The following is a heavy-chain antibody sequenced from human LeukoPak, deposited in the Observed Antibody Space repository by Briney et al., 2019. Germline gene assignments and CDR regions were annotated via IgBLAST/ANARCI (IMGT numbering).Heavy chain of an antibody. CDR3: ARGGLGYCSSTSCPDEFDY. V-gene: IGHV4-34*01. J-gene: IGHJ4*02. CDR1: GGSFSGYY. Sequence: PSETLSLTCAVYGGSFSGYYWSWIRQPPGKGLEWIGEINHSGSTNYNPSLKSRVTISVDTSKNQFSLKLSSVTAADTAVYYCARGGLGYCSSTSCPDEFDYWGQGTLVTVSS. D-gene: IGHD2-2*01. CDR2: INHSGST.